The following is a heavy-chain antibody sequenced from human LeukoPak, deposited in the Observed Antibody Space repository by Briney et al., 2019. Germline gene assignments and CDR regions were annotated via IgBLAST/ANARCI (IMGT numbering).Heavy chain of an antibody. CDR2: IIWNSGSI. Sequence: HPCRSLILACAASGFTFDDYAMHWVRQAPWKGLEWVSVIIWNSGSIGYADSVKGRFTISRENDKNYVYLQMDSLRAEDTALYYCAKDIGYYDSSGYYPANWGQGTLVTVSS. J-gene: IGHJ4*02. D-gene: IGHD3-22*01. CDR1: GFTFDDYA. V-gene: IGHV3-9*01. CDR3: AKDIGYYDSSGYYPAN.